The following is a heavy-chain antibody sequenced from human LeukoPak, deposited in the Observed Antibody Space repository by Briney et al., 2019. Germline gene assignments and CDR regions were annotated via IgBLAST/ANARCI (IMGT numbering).Heavy chain of an antibody. Sequence: SETLSLTCTVSGGSISSNSYYWGWIRQPPGKGLEWIGSIHYSGSTYYNPSLKSRVTISVDTSKNQFSLKLSSATAADTAVYYCARRDRAWLQLDYWGQGTLVTVSS. V-gene: IGHV4-39*01. CDR3: ARRDRAWLQLDY. CDR2: IHYSGST. D-gene: IGHD5-24*01. CDR1: GGSISSNSYY. J-gene: IGHJ4*02.